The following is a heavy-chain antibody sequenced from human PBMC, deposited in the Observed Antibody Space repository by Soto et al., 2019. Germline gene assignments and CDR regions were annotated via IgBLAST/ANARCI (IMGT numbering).Heavy chain of an antibody. CDR3: ARQHGDYEGIDYYYYMDV. D-gene: IGHD4-17*01. V-gene: IGHV4-39*01. CDR2: IYYSGST. J-gene: IGHJ6*03. Sequence: SETLSLTCTVSGGSISSSSYYWGWIRQPPGKGLEWIGSIYYSGSTYYNPSLKSRVTISVDTSKNQFSLKLSSVTAADTAVYYCARQHGDYEGIDYYYYMDVWGKGTTVTVSS. CDR1: GGSISSSSYY.